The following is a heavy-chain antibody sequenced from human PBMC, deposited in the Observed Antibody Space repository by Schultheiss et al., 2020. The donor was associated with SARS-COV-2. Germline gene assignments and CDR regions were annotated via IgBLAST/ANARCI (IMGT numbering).Heavy chain of an antibody. CDR1: GFTFSSYA. CDR2: IWYDGSNK. D-gene: IGHD3-22*01. CDR3: AKVVTMIDFDY. V-gene: IGHV3-33*06. Sequence: GGSLRLSCAASGFTFSSYAMSWVRQAPGKGLEWVAVIWYDGSNKYYADSVKGRFTISRDNSKNTLYLQMNSLRAEDTAVYYCAKVVTMIDFDYWGQGTLVTVSS. J-gene: IGHJ4*02.